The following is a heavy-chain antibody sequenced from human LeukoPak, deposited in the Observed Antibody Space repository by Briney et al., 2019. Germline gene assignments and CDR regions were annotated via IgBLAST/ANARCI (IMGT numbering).Heavy chain of an antibody. V-gene: IGHV1-46*01. J-gene: IGHJ4*02. CDR1: GYTFTSYY. CDR3: AREGRRGYYYDSSGYFDY. D-gene: IGHD3-22*01. CDR2: INPSGGST. Sequence: ASVKVSCKASGYTFTSYYMHWVRQAPGQGLEWMGIINPSGGSTSYAQKFQGRVTMTRDTSTSTVYMELSSLRSEDTAVYYCAREGRRGYYYDSSGYFDYWGQGTLVTVSS.